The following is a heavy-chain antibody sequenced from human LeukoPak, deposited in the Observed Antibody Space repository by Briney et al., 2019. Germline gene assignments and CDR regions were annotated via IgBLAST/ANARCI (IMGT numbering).Heavy chain of an antibody. CDR3: ASRGFGVVIIDAFDI. D-gene: IGHD3-3*01. V-gene: IGHV1-69*06. CDR1: GYTFTSYG. CDR2: IIPIFGTA. J-gene: IGHJ3*02. Sequence: GASVKVSCKASGYTFTSYGISWVRQAPGQGLEWMGGIIPIFGTANYAQKFQGRVTITADKSTSTAYMELSSLRSEDTAVYYCASRGFGVVIIDAFDIWGQGTMVTVSS.